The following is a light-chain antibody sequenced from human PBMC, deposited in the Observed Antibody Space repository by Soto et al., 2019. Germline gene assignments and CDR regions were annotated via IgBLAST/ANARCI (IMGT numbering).Light chain of an antibody. V-gene: IGKV3-20*01. CDR3: QQYGTSPT. J-gene: IGKJ1*01. CDR1: QTVRSSY. Sequence: EIVLTQSPGTLSLSPGERATLSCRAGQTVRSSYLAWYQQIPGQAPRLLIYGASSRATGIPDRFSGSGSGTDFTLTISRLEPEDFAVYDCQQYGTSPTFGQGTKVEVE. CDR2: GAS.